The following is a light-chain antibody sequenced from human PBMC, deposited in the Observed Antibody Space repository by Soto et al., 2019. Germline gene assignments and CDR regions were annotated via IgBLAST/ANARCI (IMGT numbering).Light chain of an antibody. J-gene: IGKJ2*01. CDR3: QQRRNWPPYT. Sequence: ETVLTQSPATLSLSPGERATLSCRASQSVHTYLAWYQQKAGQAPRLLIYDASNRATGIPARLSGSGSGTDFTLTISSLEPEDCAVYYCQQRRNWPPYTFGQGTKLEIK. V-gene: IGKV3-11*01. CDR2: DAS. CDR1: QSVHTY.